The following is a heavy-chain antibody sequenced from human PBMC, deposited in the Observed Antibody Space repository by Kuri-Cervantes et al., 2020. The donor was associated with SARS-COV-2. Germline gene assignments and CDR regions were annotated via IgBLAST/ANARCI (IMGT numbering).Heavy chain of an antibody. CDR3: TRPIVVVPAAHLSFDY. J-gene: IGHJ4*02. D-gene: IGHD2-2*01. CDR2: IRSKAYGGTT. Sequence: GESLKISCTASGFTFGDYAMSWARQAPGKGLEWVGFIRSKAYGGTTEYAASVKGRFTISRDDSKSIAYLQMNSLKTEDTAVYYCTRPIVVVPAAHLSFDYWGQRTLVTVSS. CDR1: GFTFGDYA. V-gene: IGHV3-49*04.